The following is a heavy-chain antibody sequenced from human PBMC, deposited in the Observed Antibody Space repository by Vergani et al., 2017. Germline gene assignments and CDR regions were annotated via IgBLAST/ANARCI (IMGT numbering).Heavy chain of an antibody. CDR2: IKQDGSEK. CDR1: GFTFSSYW. J-gene: IGHJ2*01. D-gene: IGHD1-1*01. Sequence: EVQLVESGGGLVQPGGSLRLSCAASGFTFSSYWMSWVRQAPGKGLEWVANIKQDGSEKYYVDSVKGRFTISRDNAKNSLYLQMNSLRAEATAVYYCARDELVVQGVPYWYFDLWGRGTLVTVSS. V-gene: IGHV3-7*03. CDR3: ARDELVVQGVPYWYFDL.